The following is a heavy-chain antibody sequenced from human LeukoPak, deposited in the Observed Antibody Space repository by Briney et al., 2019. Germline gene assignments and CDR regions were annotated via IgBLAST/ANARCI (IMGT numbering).Heavy chain of an antibody. V-gene: IGHV4-4*07. J-gene: IGHJ6*03. CDR3: ARNDDYSNYGDYYYYMDV. CDR1: GGSISSYY. Sequence: SETLSLTCTVSGGSISSYYWSWIRQPAGKGLEWIGRIYTSGSTNYNPSLKSRVTMSVDTSKNQFSLKLSSVTAADTAVYYCARNDDYSNYGDYYYYMDVWGKGTTATVSS. D-gene: IGHD4-11*01. CDR2: IYTSGST.